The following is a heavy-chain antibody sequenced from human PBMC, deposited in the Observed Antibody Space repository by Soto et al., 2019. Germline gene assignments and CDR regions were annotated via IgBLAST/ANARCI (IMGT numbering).Heavy chain of an antibody. J-gene: IGHJ6*02. CDR1: GGSISRYY. CDR2: MYNTGST. Sequence: SETLSLTCTVSGGSISRYYWSWIRQPPGKGLEWIGYMYNTGSTVYNPPFKSRVTITVDTSKNQFSLKLNSVTASDTSVYYCARDLWGYCGTDCYPLDVWGQGTTVTVSS. V-gene: IGHV4-59*01. D-gene: IGHD2-21*02. CDR3: ARDLWGYCGTDCYPLDV.